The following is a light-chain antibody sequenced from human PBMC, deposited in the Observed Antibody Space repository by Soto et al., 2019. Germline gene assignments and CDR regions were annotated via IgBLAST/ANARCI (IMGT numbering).Light chain of an antibody. CDR1: QDINKY. V-gene: IGKV1-39*01. J-gene: IGKJ2*01. CDR2: ATS. CDR3: QQSYSSPYT. Sequence: DIQMTQSPSSLSAAVGESVTITCRASQDINKYLNWYHQTPGKAPKLLVFATSTLHNGVPSRFSGSRSATDFSLTITSLQPEDFATYYCQQSYSSPYTFGQGTKLEIK.